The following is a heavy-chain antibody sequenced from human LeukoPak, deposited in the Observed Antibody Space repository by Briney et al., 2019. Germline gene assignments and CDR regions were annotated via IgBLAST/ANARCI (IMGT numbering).Heavy chain of an antibody. CDR3: ARLRSKNLQTYDYVWGSYRPLHYFDY. CDR2: IYYSGST. D-gene: IGHD3-16*02. Sequence: SETLSLTYTVSGGSISSSRYYWGWLRHPPGKGLEWIGRIYYSGSTYYNPSLKSRVTISVDTSKNQFSLKLSSVTAADTAVYYCARLRSKNLQTYDYVWGSYRPLHYFDYWGQGTLVTVSS. CDR1: GGSISSSRYY. V-gene: IGHV4-39*07. J-gene: IGHJ4*02.